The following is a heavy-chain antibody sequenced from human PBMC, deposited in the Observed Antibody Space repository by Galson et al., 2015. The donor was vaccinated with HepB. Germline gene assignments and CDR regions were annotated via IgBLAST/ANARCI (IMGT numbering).Heavy chain of an antibody. V-gene: IGHV1-3*01. CDR2: INAGNGNT. Sequence: SVKVSCKASGYTFTSYAMHWVRQAPGQRLEWMGWINAGNGNTKYSQKFQGRVTITRDTSASTAYMELSSLRSEDTAVYYCARDRSNSGSYIKWFDPWGQGTLVTVSS. CDR3: ARDRSNSGSYIKWFDP. J-gene: IGHJ5*02. CDR1: GYTFTSYA. D-gene: IGHD1-26*01.